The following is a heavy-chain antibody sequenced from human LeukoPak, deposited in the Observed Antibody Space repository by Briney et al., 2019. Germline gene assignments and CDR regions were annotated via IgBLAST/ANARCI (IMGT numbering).Heavy chain of an antibody. CDR1: GFTFSDYY. Sequence: PGGSLRLSCAASGFTFSDYYMSWIRQAPGKGLEWVSAISGSGGSTYYADSVKGRFTISRDNSKNTLYPQMNSLRAEDTAVYYCAKDSFFDYWGQGTLVAVSS. V-gene: IGHV3-23*01. CDR3: AKDSFFDY. D-gene: IGHD2-2*01. J-gene: IGHJ4*02. CDR2: ISGSGGST.